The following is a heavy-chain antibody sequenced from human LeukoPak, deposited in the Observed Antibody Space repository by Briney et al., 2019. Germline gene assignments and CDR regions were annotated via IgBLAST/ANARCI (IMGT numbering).Heavy chain of an antibody. J-gene: IGHJ3*02. CDR1: GFTFSSYG. Sequence: GGSLRLSCAASGFTFSSYGMHWVRQAPGKGLEWVAVIWYDGSNKYYADSVKGRFTIFRDNSKNTLYLQMNSLRVEDTAVYYCAGGGAGAFDIWGQGTLVTVSS. CDR3: AGGGAGAFDI. V-gene: IGHV3-33*01. CDR2: IWYDGSNK.